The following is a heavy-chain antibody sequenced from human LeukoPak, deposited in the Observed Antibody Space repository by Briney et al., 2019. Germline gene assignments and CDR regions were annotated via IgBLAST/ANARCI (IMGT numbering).Heavy chain of an antibody. CDR3: ARERDGYKDC. CDR2: IYSGGST. Sequence: GGSLRLSCAASGFTFSSYGMHWVRQAPRKGLEWVSVIYSGGSTYYADSVKGRFTISRDNSKNTLYLQMNSLRAEDTAVYYCARERDGYKDCWGQGTLVTVSS. CDR1: GFTFSSYG. J-gene: IGHJ4*02. V-gene: IGHV3-53*01. D-gene: IGHD5-24*01.